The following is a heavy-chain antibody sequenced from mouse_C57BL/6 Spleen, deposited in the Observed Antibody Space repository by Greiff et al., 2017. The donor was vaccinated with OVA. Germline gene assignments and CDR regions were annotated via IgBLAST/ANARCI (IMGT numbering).Heavy chain of an antibody. D-gene: IGHD1-3*01. Sequence: VQLQQPGAELVKPGASVKMSCKASGYTFTSYWITWVKQRPGQGLEWIGDIYPGSGSTNYNEKFKSKATLTVDTSSSTAYMQLSSLTSEDSAGYYWARESDPYRDYFDYWGPGTTLTVSS. CDR2: IYPGSGST. CDR1: GYTFTSYW. CDR3: ARESDPYRDYFDY. V-gene: IGHV1-55*01. J-gene: IGHJ2*01.